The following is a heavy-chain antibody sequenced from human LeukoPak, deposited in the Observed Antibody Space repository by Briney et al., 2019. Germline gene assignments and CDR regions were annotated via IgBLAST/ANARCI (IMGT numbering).Heavy chain of an antibody. D-gene: IGHD2-2*01. CDR3: ARDPPFPGCSSTSCHGDY. CDR2: ISSSGSTI. J-gene: IGHJ4*02. Sequence: GGSLRLSCAASGFTFSSYSMNWVRQAPGKGLEWVSYISSSGSTIYYADSVKGRFTISRDNAKNSLYLQMNSLRAEDTAVYYCARDPPFPGCSSTSCHGDYWGQGTLVTVSS. V-gene: IGHV3-48*04. CDR1: GFTFSSYS.